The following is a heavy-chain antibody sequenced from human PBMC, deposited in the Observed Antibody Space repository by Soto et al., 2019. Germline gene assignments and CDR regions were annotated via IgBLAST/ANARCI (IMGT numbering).Heavy chain of an antibody. CDR1: GGSFSGYY. J-gene: IGHJ3*02. CDR3: ARGECSSNYCFTRWALDI. CDR2: INDSGST. Sequence: QVQLQQWGAGLLKPSETLSLTCGVYGGSFSGYYWTWIRQTPGKGLEWIGEINDSGSTNYKPSLKSRVTISADTSKNQFSLNVTSVTAADTAVYYCARGECSSNYCFTRWALDIWGQGTVVTVSS. D-gene: IGHD2-2*01. V-gene: IGHV4-34*01.